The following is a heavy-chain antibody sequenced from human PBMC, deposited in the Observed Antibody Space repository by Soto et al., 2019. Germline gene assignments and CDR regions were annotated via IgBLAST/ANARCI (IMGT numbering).Heavy chain of an antibody. Sequence: RASVKVSCKASGYTFTSYDINWVRQATGQGLEWMGWMNPNSGNTGYAQKFQGRVTMTRNTSISTAYMELSSLRSEDTAVYYCAKRMVVTAIYYYYYGMDVWGQGTTVTVSS. CDR2: MNPNSGNT. CDR1: GYTFTSYD. D-gene: IGHD2-21*02. CDR3: AKRMVVTAIYYYYYGMDV. J-gene: IGHJ6*02. V-gene: IGHV1-8*01.